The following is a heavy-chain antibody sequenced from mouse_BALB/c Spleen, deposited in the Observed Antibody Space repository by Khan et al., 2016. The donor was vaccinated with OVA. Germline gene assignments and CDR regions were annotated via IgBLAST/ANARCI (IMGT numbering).Heavy chain of an antibody. D-gene: IGHD2-3*01. CDR2: ISYSGST. V-gene: IGHV3-2*02. Sequence: QLEESGPGLVKPSQSLSLTCTVTGYSITSDYAWNWIRQFPGNKLEWMGYISYSGSTNYNPSLKSRISITRDTSKNQFFLQLNSVTTEDTATCYCARDGSRYNYVMDYWGQGTSVTVSS. J-gene: IGHJ4*01. CDR3: ARDGSRYNYVMDY. CDR1: GYSITSDYA.